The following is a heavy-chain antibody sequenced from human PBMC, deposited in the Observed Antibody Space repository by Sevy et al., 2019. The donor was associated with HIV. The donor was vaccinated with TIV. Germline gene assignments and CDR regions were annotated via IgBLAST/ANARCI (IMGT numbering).Heavy chain of an antibody. D-gene: IGHD1-1*01. Sequence: GGSLRLSCAASGFSFRSYGMHWVRQAPGKGLEWVAVISYDGSNNHYADSVKGRFTISRDNSKNTLYLQMNSLRAEDTAVYYCAKQDNWNDFPFEYWGQGTLVTVSS. J-gene: IGHJ4*02. CDR1: GFSFRSYG. CDR3: AKQDNWNDFPFEY. CDR2: ISYDGSNN. V-gene: IGHV3-30*18.